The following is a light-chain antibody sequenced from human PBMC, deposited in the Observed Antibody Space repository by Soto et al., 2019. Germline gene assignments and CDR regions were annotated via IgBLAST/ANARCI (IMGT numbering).Light chain of an antibody. CDR1: QRLLHTNGYNY. CDR2: LGS. CDR3: MQGLHSPFT. Sequence: DIVMTQSPLSLPVTAGEPASISCRSSQRLLHTNGYNYVDWYLKKPGQSPKLLIYLGSNRASGVPDRFSGSGSGTDFTLQISRVEAEDVGVYYCMQGLHSPFTFGPGTKVDIK. V-gene: IGKV2-28*01. J-gene: IGKJ3*01.